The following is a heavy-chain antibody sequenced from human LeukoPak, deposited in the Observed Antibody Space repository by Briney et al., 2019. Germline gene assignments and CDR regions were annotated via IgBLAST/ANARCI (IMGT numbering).Heavy chain of an antibody. D-gene: IGHD7-27*01. Sequence: NPGGSLRLSCAASGFTFSSYSMNWVRQAPGKGLEWVSSISSSSSYIYYADSVKGRFTISRDNAKNSLYLQMNSLRAEDTAVYYCFLGLTGDAQLDYWGQGTLVTVSS. J-gene: IGHJ4*02. CDR2: ISSSSSYI. V-gene: IGHV3-21*01. CDR3: FLGLTGDAQLDY. CDR1: GFTFSSYS.